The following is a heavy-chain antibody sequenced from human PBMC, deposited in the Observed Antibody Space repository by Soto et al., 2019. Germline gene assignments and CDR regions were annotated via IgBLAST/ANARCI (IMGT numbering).Heavy chain of an antibody. V-gene: IGHV2-5*02. CDR3: ARDSSGYLGFDY. CDR2: IYWDDDK. CDR1: GFSLSTSGVG. J-gene: IGHJ4*02. Sequence: QITLKESGPTLVKPTQTLTLTCTFSGFSLSTSGVGVGWIRQPPGEALEWLALIYWDDDKRYSPSLKNRLTITKDTSKNQVVLTMTNMDPVDTATYYCARDSSGYLGFDYWGQGTLVTVSS. D-gene: IGHD3-22*01.